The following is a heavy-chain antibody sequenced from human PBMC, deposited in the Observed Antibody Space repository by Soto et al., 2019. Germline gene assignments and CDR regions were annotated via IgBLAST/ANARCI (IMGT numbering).Heavy chain of an antibody. D-gene: IGHD2-15*01. CDR3: ARDGLLGYFDY. CDR2: ISYDGSNK. V-gene: IGHV3-30-3*01. CDR1: GFTFSSYA. J-gene: IGHJ4*02. Sequence: QVQLVESGGGVVQPGRSLRLSCAASGFTFSSYAMQWVRQAPDKGLEWVAVISYDGSNKYYADSVKGRFTISRDNSKNTLYLQMNSLRAEDTAVYYCARDGLLGYFDYWGQGTLVTVSS.